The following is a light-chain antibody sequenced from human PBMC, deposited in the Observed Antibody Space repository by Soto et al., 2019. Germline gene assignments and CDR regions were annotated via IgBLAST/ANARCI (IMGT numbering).Light chain of an antibody. CDR2: DAS. Sequence: DIQMTQSPSTLSASVGDRVTITCRASQSISRSLAWYQQKSGKAPKLLIYDASSLESGVPSRFSGSGFGTDFTLTISSLQPEDFATYYCQQSYSTPRTFGQGTKLEIK. CDR3: QQSYSTPRT. CDR1: QSISRS. J-gene: IGKJ2*02. V-gene: IGKV1-39*01.